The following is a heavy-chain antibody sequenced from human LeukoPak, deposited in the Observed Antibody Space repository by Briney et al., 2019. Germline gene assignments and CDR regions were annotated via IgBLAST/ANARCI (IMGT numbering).Heavy chain of an antibody. D-gene: IGHD6-19*01. CDR1: GFTFSSYG. J-gene: IGHJ4*02. CDR3: AKDGGYSSYHY. Sequence: GRSPRLSCAASGFTFSSYGMHWVRQAPGKGLEWVAVISYDGSNKYYADSVKGRFTISRDNSKNTLYLQMNSLRAEDTAVYYCAKDGGYSSYHYWGQGTLVTVSS. CDR2: ISYDGSNK. V-gene: IGHV3-30*18.